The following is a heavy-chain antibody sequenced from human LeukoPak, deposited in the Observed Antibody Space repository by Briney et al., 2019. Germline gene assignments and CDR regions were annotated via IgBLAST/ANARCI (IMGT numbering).Heavy chain of an antibody. CDR2: ISGSGVYT. D-gene: IGHD5-18*01. V-gene: IGHV3-23*01. Sequence: PGGSLRLSCAASGFTFSSCAMSWVRQAPGRGLEWVSGISGSGVYTYYADSVKGRFTISRDNSKNTLFLQLNRLRAEDTAMYYCAKAGVQLWSPAGDYWGQGTLVTVSS. CDR1: GFTFSSCA. CDR3: AKAGVQLWSPAGDY. J-gene: IGHJ4*02.